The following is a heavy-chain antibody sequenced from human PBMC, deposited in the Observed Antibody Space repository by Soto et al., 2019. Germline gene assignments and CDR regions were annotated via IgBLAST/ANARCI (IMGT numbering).Heavy chain of an antibody. V-gene: IGHV1-18*01. J-gene: IGHJ6*02. CDR3: AREGEIPYYYYGLDV. CDR2: ISGHNGHT. Sequence: QVQLVQSGAEVRKPGASVKVSCKASGYTFTTYGISWVRQAPGQGLEWMGWISGHNGHTKYAPKFQGRVTMTTDTSTSTVDMDLRSLRSDDTAVYYCAREGEIPYYYYGLDVWGQGTTVTVSS. D-gene: IGHD3-16*01. CDR1: GYTFTTYG.